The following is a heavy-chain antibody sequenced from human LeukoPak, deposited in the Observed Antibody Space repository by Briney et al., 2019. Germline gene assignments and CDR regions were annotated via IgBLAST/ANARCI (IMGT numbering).Heavy chain of an antibody. V-gene: IGHV4-59*01. CDR1: GVSIRSYY. J-gene: IGHJ4*02. Sequence: SETLSLTCTVSGVSIRSYYWNWVRQSPGRGLEWIGYMHHSGSSHYNTFPKSRVTISVDTSKNHFSLKLNSVTAADTAVYYCAGGYGSSWSFDHWGQGTLVTVSS. CDR3: AGGYGSSWSFDH. D-gene: IGHD2-2*01. CDR2: MHHSGSS.